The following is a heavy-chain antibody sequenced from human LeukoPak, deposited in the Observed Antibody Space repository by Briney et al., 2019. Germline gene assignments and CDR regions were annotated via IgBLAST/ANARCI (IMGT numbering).Heavy chain of an antibody. CDR3: AKFPTYYYDSSGYYYGDSFDY. D-gene: IGHD3-22*01. V-gene: IGHV4-4*07. Sequence: SETLSLTCTVSGGSISSYYWSWIRQPAGKGLEWIGRIYTSGSTNYNPSLKSRVTMSVDTSKNQFSLKLSSVTAADTAVYYCAKFPTYYYDSSGYYYGDSFDYWGQGTLVTVSS. J-gene: IGHJ4*02. CDR1: GGSISSYY. CDR2: IYTSGST.